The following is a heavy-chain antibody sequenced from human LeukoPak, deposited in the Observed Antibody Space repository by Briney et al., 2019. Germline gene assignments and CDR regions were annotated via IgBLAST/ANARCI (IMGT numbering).Heavy chain of an antibody. V-gene: IGHV1-18*01. CDR2: ISAYNGNT. CDR3: ARVTLAYCGGDCYFYDY. D-gene: IGHD2-21*02. CDR1: GYTFTSYG. J-gene: IGHJ4*01. Sequence: ASVKVSCKASGYTFTSYGISWVRQAPGQGLEWMGWISAYNGNTNYAQKLQGRVTMTTDTSTSTAYMELRSLRSDDTAVYYCARVTLAYCGGDCYFYDYWGHGTLVTVSS.